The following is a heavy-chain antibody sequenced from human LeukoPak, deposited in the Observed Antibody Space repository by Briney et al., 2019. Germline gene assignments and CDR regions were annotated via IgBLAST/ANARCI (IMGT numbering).Heavy chain of an antibody. CDR3: TRGAAAGYTIYGMDV. V-gene: IGHV3-73*01. Sequence: PGGSLKLSCAASGFTFSGSAMHWVRQASGKGLEWVGRIRSKANSYATAYAASVKGRFTISRDDSKNTAYLQMNSLKTEDTAAYYCTRGAAAGYTIYGMDVWGKGTTVTVSS. J-gene: IGHJ6*04. CDR1: GFTFSGSA. CDR2: IRSKANSYAT. D-gene: IGHD6-13*01.